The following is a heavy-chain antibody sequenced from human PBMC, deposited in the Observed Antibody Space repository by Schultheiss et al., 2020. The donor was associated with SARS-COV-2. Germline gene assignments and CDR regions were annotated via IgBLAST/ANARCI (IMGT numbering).Heavy chain of an antibody. CDR3: AKDSGEYSSSWYSFPSDY. V-gene: IGHV3-30*18. Sequence: GGSLRLSCAASGFTFSSYGMHWVRQAPGKGLEWVAVISYDGSNKYYADSVKGRFTISRDNSKNTLYLQMNSLRAEDTAVYYCAKDSGEYSSSWYSFPSDYWGQGTLVTVSS. CDR2: ISYDGSNK. J-gene: IGHJ4*02. CDR1: GFTFSSYG. D-gene: IGHD6-13*01.